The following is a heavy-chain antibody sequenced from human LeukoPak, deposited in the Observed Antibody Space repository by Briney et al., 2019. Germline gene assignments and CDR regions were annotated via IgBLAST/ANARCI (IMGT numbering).Heavy chain of an antibody. CDR3: AKSDWFDP. CDR2: IKNDGSSA. CDR1: GFTFRNYW. J-gene: IGHJ5*02. V-gene: IGHV3-74*01. Sequence: PGESLRLSCETSGFTFRNYWMSWLRQAPGKGLEWVSRIKNDGSSATYAESVKGRFTISRDNARNTLYLQMDSLRVDDTAVYYCAKSDWFDPWGRGILVTVSS.